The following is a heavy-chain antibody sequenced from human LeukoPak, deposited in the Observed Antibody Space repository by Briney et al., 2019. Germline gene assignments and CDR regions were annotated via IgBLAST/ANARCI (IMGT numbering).Heavy chain of an antibody. CDR3: ARDRLRKTTPIKYYYYGMDV. CDR2: IYYSGST. D-gene: IGHD4-17*01. J-gene: IGHJ6*02. CDR1: GGSISSYY. V-gene: IGHV4-59*01. Sequence: SETLSLTYTVSGGSISSYYWSWIRQPPGKGLEWIGYIYYSGSTNYNPSLKSRVTISVDTSKNQFSLKLSSVTAADTAVYYCARDRLRKTTPIKYYYYGMDVWGQGTTVTVSS.